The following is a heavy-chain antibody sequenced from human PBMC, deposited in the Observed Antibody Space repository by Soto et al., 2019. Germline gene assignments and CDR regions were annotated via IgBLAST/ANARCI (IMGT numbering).Heavy chain of an antibody. Sequence: GGSLRLSCAASGFTFSSYSMNWVRQAPGKGLEWVSYISSSSTIYYADSVKGRFTISRDNAKNSLYLKMNSLRAEDKAVYYCARGSYDFWSVDYWGQGTLVTVSS. V-gene: IGHV3-48*01. J-gene: IGHJ4*02. CDR2: ISSSSTI. CDR3: ARGSYDFWSVDY. D-gene: IGHD3-3*01. CDR1: GFTFSSYS.